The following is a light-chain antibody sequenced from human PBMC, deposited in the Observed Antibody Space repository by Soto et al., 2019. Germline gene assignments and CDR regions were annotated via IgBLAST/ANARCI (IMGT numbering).Light chain of an antibody. Sequence: DIEIAQSPSTLRAYVGDRGTINCRASQSISNWLAWYQQKPGTAPKVLIYHASNLQSGVPSRFSGSGSGTDFALTITSLQAEDFSTYYCQQLRMSPSTFGGGTKVDI. V-gene: IGKV1-5*01. J-gene: IGKJ4*01. CDR1: QSISNW. CDR3: QQLRMSPST. CDR2: HAS.